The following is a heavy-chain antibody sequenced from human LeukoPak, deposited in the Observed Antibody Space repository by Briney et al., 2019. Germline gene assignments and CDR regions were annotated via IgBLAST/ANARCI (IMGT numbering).Heavy chain of an antibody. V-gene: IGHV4-59*12. D-gene: IGHD5-12*01. CDR2: IYYSGST. J-gene: IGHJ6*02. Sequence: PSETLSLTCTVSGGSISSYYWSWIRQPPGKGLEWIGYIYYSGSTNYNPSLKSRVTISVDTSKNQFSLKLSSVTAADTAVYYCARDRKQSGSGYDRNYYYYGMDVWGQGTTVTVSS. CDR3: ARDRKQSGSGYDRNYYYYGMDV. CDR1: GGSISSYY.